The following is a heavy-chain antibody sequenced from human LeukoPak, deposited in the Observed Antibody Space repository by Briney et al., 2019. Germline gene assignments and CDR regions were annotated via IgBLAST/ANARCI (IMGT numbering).Heavy chain of an antibody. V-gene: IGHV4-59*08. D-gene: IGHD6-13*01. J-gene: IGHJ3*02. CDR1: GGSISSYY. CDR2: IYYSGST. Sequence: SETLSLTCTVSGGSISSYYWSWIRQPPGKGLEWIGYIYYSGSTNYNPSLKSRVTISVDTSKNQFSLKLSSVTAADTAVYYCARTYSSSPTAFDIWGQGTMVTVSS. CDR3: ARTYSSSPTAFDI.